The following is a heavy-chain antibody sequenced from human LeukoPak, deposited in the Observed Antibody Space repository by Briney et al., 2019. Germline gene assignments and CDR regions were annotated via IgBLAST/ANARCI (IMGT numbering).Heavy chain of an antibody. CDR2: IYYSGSA. J-gene: IGHJ5*02. CDR3: ARVRDFYDRRGYYTCFAP. V-gene: IGHV4-59*01. CDR1: GDSITNDY. Sequence: PSETLSLTCTVSGDSITNDYLSWIRQPPGKGLEWIGYIYYSGSANYNRALQSRVTLSVDTSKNQFSLKLRSVTAADTAIYYCARVRDFYDRRGYYTCFAPWGQGSLVTVSS. D-gene: IGHD3-22*01.